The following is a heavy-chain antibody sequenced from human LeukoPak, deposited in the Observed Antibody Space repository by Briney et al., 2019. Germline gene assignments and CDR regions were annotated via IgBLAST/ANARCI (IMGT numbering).Heavy chain of an antibody. J-gene: IGHJ6*02. Sequence: SETLSLTCAVPGGSISSSNWWSWVRQPPGKGLEWIGEIYHSGSTNYNPSLKSRVTISVDKSKNQFSLKLSSVTAADTAVYYCARELVSGSYLYGMDVWGQGTTVTVSS. CDR1: GGSISSSNW. CDR2: IYHSGST. V-gene: IGHV4-4*02. D-gene: IGHD1-26*01. CDR3: ARELVSGSYLYGMDV.